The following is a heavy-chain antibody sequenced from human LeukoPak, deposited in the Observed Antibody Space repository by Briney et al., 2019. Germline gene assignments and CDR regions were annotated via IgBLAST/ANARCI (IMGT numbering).Heavy chain of an antibody. CDR2: IIPIFGTA. V-gene: IGHV1-69*13. J-gene: IGHJ5*02. Sequence: GASVKVSCKASRGTFSSYAISWVRQAPGQGLEWMGGIIPIFGTANYAQKFQGRVTITADESTSTAYMELSSLRSEDTAVYYCARDMGTSSAFDPWGQGTLVTVSS. CDR1: RGTFSSYA. D-gene: IGHD1-14*01. CDR3: ARDMGTSSAFDP.